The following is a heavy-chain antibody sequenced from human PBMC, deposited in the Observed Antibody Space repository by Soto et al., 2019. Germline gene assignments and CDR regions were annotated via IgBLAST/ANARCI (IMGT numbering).Heavy chain of an antibody. Sequence: SETLSLTCTVSGGSLSSGGYYWSWIRQHPGKGLEWIGYIYYSGSTYYNPSLKSRVTISVDTSKNQFSLKLSSVTAADTAVYYCATSPIRITMVRGVFDYWGQGTLVTVSS. J-gene: IGHJ4*02. CDR3: ATSPIRITMVRGVFDY. CDR2: IYYSGST. V-gene: IGHV4-31*03. CDR1: GGSLSSGGYY. D-gene: IGHD3-10*01.